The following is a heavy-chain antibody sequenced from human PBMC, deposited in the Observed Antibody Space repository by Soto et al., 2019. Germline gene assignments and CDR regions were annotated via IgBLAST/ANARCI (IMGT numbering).Heavy chain of an antibody. CDR1: GFSLSDYA. V-gene: IGHV3-30-3*01. J-gene: IGHJ4*02. Sequence: QVQLVESGGGVVQPGRSLRLSCAGAGFSLSDYAIYWVRQTPEKGLEWVAVMSHDGTSKYYADSVKGRSTISNDNSKNTLYLQLNTLRDEDTAIYYCARGPRRGTHVGAGDHWGPGTQFIVSS. D-gene: IGHD1-1*01. CDR2: MSHDGTSK. CDR3: ARGPRRGTHVGAGDH.